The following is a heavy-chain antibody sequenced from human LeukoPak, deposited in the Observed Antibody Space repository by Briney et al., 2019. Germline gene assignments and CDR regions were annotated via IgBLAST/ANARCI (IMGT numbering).Heavy chain of an antibody. D-gene: IGHD6-13*01. CDR3: ARGTGYSSSWYRGGNWFDP. J-gene: IGHJ5*02. CDR2: ISGSGGGT. CDR1: GFTFKSYA. V-gene: IGHV3-23*01. Sequence: PGGSLRLSCAASGFTFKSYAMNWVRQAPGKGLEWVSDISGSGGGTYHADSVKGRFTISRDNSKNTLYLQMNSLRAEDTAVYYCARGTGYSSSWYRGGNWFDPWGQGTLVTVSS.